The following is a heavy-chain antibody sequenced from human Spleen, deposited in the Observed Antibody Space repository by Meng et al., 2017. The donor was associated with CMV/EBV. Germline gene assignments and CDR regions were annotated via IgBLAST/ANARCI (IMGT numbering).Heavy chain of an antibody. CDR2: ISGSGRIK. Sequence: GGSLRLSCAGSGFTFSNYEMNWVRQAPGKGLEWLSYISGSGRIKDYVDSVKGRFTISRDNAKKSLYLEISGLRIDDTAIYYCARGGKGGLDIWGQGTTVTVSS. J-gene: IGHJ3*02. D-gene: IGHD3-16*01. CDR3: ARGGKGGLDI. V-gene: IGHV3-48*03. CDR1: GFTFSNYE.